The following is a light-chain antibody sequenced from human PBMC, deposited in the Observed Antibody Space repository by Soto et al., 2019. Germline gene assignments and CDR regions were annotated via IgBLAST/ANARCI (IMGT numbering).Light chain of an antibody. Sequence: QSVLTQPPSVSAAPGQKVTISCSGSCSNIGNNYVSWYQQLPGTAPKLLIFENNKRPSGIPDRFSASKSGTSATLAITGLQTGDAADYYCGTWDNSLSLPYVFGTGTKLTVL. CDR2: ENN. V-gene: IGLV1-51*02. CDR1: CSNIGNNY. J-gene: IGLJ1*01. CDR3: GTWDNSLSLPYV.